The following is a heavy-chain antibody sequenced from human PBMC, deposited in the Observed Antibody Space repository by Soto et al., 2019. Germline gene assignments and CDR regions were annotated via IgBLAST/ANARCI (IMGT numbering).Heavy chain of an antibody. CDR1: GFTFSSYW. CDR2: IKQDGSEK. J-gene: IGHJ4*02. CDR3: ARVKLYGSGSGFDY. D-gene: IGHD3-10*01. Sequence: EVQLVESGGGLVQPGGSLRLSCAASGFTFSSYWMSWVRQAPGKGLEWVANIKQDGSEKYYVDSVKGRFTISRDNAKNSLYLQMNSLRSEDTAVYYCARVKLYGSGSGFDYWGQGTLVTVSS. V-gene: IGHV3-7*01.